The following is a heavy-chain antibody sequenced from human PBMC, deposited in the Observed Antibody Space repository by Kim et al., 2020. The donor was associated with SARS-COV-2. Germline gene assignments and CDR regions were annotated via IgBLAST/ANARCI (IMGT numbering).Heavy chain of an antibody. V-gene: IGHV4-34*01. J-gene: IGHJ4*02. CDR2: INHSGST. CDR3: ARCYARLPDY. D-gene: IGHD2-2*01. Sequence: SETLSLTCAVYGGSFSGYYWSWIRQPPGKGLEWIGEINHSGSTNYNPSLKSRVTISVDTSKNQFSLKLSSVTAADTAVYYCARCYARLPDYWGQGTLVTV. CDR1: GGSFSGYY.